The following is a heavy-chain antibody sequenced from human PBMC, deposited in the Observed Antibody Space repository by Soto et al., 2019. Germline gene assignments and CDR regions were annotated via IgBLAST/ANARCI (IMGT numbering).Heavy chain of an antibody. D-gene: IGHD3-16*02. Sequence: QVQLVQSGAEVKKPGASVKVSCKASGYTFTSYGISWVRQAPGQGLEWMGWISAYNGNTNYAQKLQGRVTMTTDTPTSIAYMELRSLRSDDTAVYYCARDYRSYDYIWGSYRQTFDYWGQGTLVTVSS. CDR1: GYTFTSYG. CDR3: ARDYRSYDYIWGSYRQTFDY. J-gene: IGHJ4*02. CDR2: ISAYNGNT. V-gene: IGHV1-18*01.